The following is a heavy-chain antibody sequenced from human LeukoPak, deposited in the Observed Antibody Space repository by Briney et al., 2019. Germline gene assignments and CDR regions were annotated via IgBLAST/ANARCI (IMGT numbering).Heavy chain of an antibody. J-gene: IGHJ3*02. Sequence: SETLSLTCTVSGGSISSYSWSWIRQPPGKGLEWIGYIYHSGSTYYNPSLKSRVTISVDRSKNQFSLKLSSVTAADTAVYYCARVVAAAGDPLYAFDIWGQGTMVTVSS. CDR1: GGSISSYS. CDR2: IYHSGST. CDR3: ARVVAAAGDPLYAFDI. D-gene: IGHD6-13*01. V-gene: IGHV4-59*01.